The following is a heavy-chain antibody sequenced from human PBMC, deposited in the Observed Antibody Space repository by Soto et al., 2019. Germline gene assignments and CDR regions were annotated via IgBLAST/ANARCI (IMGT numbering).Heavy chain of an antibody. Sequence: SETLSLTSAVYGGSFSGYYWSWIRQPPGKGLEWIGEINHSGSTNYNPSLKSRVTISVDTSKNQFSLKLSSVTAADTAVYYCARWGDTAMASSLLHYGKSSDPRGPAPLLTV. CDR3: ARWGDTAMASSLLHYGKSSDP. CDR1: GGSFSGYY. V-gene: IGHV4-34*01. D-gene: IGHD5-18*01. CDR2: INHSGST. J-gene: IGHJ5*02.